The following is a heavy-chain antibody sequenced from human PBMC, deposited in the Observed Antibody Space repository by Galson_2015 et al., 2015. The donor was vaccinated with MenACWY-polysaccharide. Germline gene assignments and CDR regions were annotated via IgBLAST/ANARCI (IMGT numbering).Heavy chain of an antibody. J-gene: IGHJ3*02. CDR3: ALYNWNDKGGALDI. CDR2: ISASSSAI. D-gene: IGHD1-1*01. Sequence: SLRLSCAASGFAFSGYSLNWVRQTPGKGLEWVSYISASSSAIYYADSVKGRFTISRDNAKKSLYLQMNSLGDEDTAVYYCALYNWNDKGGALDIWGRGAMVTVSS. CDR1: GFAFSGYS. V-gene: IGHV3-48*02.